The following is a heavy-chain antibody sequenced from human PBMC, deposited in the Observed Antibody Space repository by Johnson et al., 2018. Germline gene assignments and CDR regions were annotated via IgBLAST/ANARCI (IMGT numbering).Heavy chain of an antibody. Sequence: QVQLVQSGAEVTKPGASVKVSCKASGYTFTSYDINWVRQATGQGLEWMGWMNPNSGNTGYAQKFQGRVTMTRNTSISTAYMELSSLRAEDTAVYYCATVIAVAGTNAFDIWGQGTMVTVSS. CDR3: ATVIAVAGTNAFDI. V-gene: IGHV1-8*01. D-gene: IGHD6-19*01. J-gene: IGHJ3*02. CDR1: GYTFTSYD. CDR2: MNPNSGNT.